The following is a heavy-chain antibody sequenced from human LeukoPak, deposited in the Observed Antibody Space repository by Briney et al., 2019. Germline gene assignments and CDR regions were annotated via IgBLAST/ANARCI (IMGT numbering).Heavy chain of an antibody. CDR3: ARVRARESPVRLYYYYMDV. V-gene: IGHV1-69*05. J-gene: IGHJ6*03. CDR1: GGTFSSYA. CDR2: IIPIFDTA. Sequence: SVKVSCKASGGTFSSYAISWVRQAPGQGLEWMGGIIPIFDTANYAQKFQGRVTITTDESTSTAYMELSSLRSEDTAVYYCARVRARESPVRLYYYYMDVWGKGTTVTVSS. D-gene: IGHD6-19*01.